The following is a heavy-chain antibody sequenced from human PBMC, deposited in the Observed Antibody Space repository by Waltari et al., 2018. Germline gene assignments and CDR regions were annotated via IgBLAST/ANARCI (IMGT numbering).Heavy chain of an antibody. CDR3: ASSIAVAASDY. CDR1: GGSISSSSYY. J-gene: IGHJ4*02. D-gene: IGHD6-19*01. V-gene: IGHV4-39*07. Sequence: QLQLQESGPGLVKPSETLSLTCTVPGGSISSSSYYWGWIRQPPGKGLEWIGSIYYSGSTYYNPSLKSRVTISVDTSKNQFSLKLSSVTAADTAVYYCASSIAVAASDYWGQGTLVTVSS. CDR2: IYYSGST.